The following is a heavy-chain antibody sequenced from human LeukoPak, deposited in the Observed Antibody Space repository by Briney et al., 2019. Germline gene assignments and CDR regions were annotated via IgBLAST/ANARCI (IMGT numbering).Heavy chain of an antibody. D-gene: IGHD3-10*02. J-gene: IGHJ6*04. CDR3: AELGITMIGGV. V-gene: IGHV3-7*01. CDR2: IKQDGSEK. Sequence: GGSLRLSCAASGFTFSSYWMSWVRQAPGKGLEWVANIKQDGSEKYYVDSVKGRFTISRDNAKNSLDLQMNSLRAEDTAVYYCAELGITMIGGVWGKGTTVTISS. CDR1: GFTFSSYW.